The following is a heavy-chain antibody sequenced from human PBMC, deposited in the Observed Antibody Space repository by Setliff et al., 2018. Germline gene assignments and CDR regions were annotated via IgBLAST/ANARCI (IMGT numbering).Heavy chain of an antibody. CDR2: IQKSGST. CDR3: AGTPARGTTWLSPFDY. D-gene: IGHD6-19*01. J-gene: IGHJ4*02. CDR1: GVSISSDY. V-gene: IGHV4-4*08. Sequence: SETLSLTCNVSGVSISSDYGSWIRQPPGKGLECIGYIQKSGSTNYNPSLQSRVTISIDTSKNQFSLKMTSVTATDTAMYYCAGTPARGTTWLSPFDYWGQGTLVTVSS.